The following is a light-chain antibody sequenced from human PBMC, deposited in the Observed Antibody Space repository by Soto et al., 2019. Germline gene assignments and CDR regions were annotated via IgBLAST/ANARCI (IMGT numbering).Light chain of an antibody. Sequence: QSVLTQPASVSGSPGQSITISCTGTSSDVGNYNLVSWYQHHPGKAPKLMIFEDSKRPSGVSNRFSGSKSGNTASLTISGLQAEDEADHYCCSYAGGVTYGFGTGTKVTVL. CDR3: CSYAGGVTYG. CDR2: EDS. CDR1: SSDVGNYNL. J-gene: IGLJ1*01. V-gene: IGLV2-23*01.